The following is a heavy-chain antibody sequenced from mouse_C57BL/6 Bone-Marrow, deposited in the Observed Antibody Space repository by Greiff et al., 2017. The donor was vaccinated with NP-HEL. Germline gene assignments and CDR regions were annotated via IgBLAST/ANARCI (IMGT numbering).Heavy chain of an antibody. CDR3: ARYSNYFDY. CDR1: GYTFTDYY. D-gene: IGHD2-5*01. J-gene: IGHJ2*01. V-gene: IGHV1-26*01. Sequence: VQLQQSGPELVKPGASVKISCKASGYTFTDYYMNWVKQSHGKSLEWIGDINPNNGGTSYNQKFKGKATLTVDKSSSTAYMELRSLTSEDSAVYYCARYSNYFDYWGQGTTLTVSS. CDR2: INPNNGGT.